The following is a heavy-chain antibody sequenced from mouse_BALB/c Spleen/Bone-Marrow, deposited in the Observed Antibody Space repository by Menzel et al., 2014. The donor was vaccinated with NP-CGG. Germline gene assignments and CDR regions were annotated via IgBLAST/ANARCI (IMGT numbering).Heavy chain of an antibody. V-gene: IGHV14-3*02. J-gene: IGHJ1*01. CDR2: IDPANGNT. CDR3: ARWGKLGRGYFDV. CDR1: GFNIKDTY. D-gene: IGHD4-1*01. Sequence: VQLQQSGAELVKPGASVKLSCTASGFNIKDTYMHWVKQRPEQGLEWIGRIDPANGNTKYDPKFQGKATITADTSSNTAYLQLSNLASEDTAVYYCARWGKLGRGYFDVWRAGTTVTGSS.